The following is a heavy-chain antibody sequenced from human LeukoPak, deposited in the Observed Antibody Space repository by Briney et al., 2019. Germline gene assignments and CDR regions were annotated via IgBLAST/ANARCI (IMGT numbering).Heavy chain of an antibody. CDR1: GYTFTTYA. Sequence: ASVKVSCKASGYTFTTYAMQWVRQAPGQRLEWMGWINTGNGNTKYSQKFQGRVTMTTDTSTSVAYMELRSLTSDDTAVYYCTRAPPGMTMMTDYWGQGTLVTVSS. D-gene: IGHD3-22*01. CDR3: TRAPPGMTMMTDY. CDR2: INTGNGNT. J-gene: IGHJ4*02. V-gene: IGHV1-3*04.